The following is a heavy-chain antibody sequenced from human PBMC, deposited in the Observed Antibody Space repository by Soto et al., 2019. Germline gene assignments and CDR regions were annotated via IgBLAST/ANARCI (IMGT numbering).Heavy chain of an antibody. CDR1: GGSISSGGYY. D-gene: IGHD3-22*01. V-gene: IGHV4-31*03. Sequence: SEPLSLTSTVSGGSISSGGYYWSWIRQHPGKGLARIGYIYYSGSTYYNPSLKSRVTISVDTSKKQFSLKLSSVTAADTAVYYCAIWTRDDYYDSSGYYDYWGQGTLVTVSS. J-gene: IGHJ4*02. CDR2: IYYSGST. CDR3: AIWTRDDYYDSSGYYDY.